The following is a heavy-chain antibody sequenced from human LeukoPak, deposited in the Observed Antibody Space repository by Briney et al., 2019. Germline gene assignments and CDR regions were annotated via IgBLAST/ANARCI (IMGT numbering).Heavy chain of an antibody. CDR1: GDSVSSNSAA. V-gene: IGHV6-1*01. J-gene: IGHJ4*02. Sequence: TSQSLSLTCAISGDSVSSNSAAWNWIRQSPSRGLEWLVRTYYRSKWYNDYAVSVKSRITINPDTSKNQFSLQLNSVTPEDTAVYYCARSMVSKGYFDYWGQGTLVTVSS. CDR3: ARSMVSKGYFDY. CDR2: TYYRSKWYN. D-gene: IGHD2-8*01.